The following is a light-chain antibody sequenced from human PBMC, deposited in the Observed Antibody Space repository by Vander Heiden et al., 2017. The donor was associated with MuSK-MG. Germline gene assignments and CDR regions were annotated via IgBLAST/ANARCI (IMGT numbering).Light chain of an antibody. J-gene: IGKJ1*01. Sequence: GDRVTITCRASQTISIYLNWYQQKPGKAPKVLIYGASSLQSGVPSRFSGSGSGTDFSLTISSLQPEDFATYYCQQSDTTPWTFGQGTKVEIK. V-gene: IGKV1-39*01. CDR3: QQSDTTPWT. CDR2: GAS. CDR1: QTISIY.